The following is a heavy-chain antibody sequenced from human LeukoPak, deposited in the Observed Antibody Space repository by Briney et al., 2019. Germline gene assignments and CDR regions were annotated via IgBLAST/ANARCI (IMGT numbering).Heavy chain of an antibody. D-gene: IGHD1-26*01. J-gene: IGHJ4*02. V-gene: IGHV4-59*11. CDR3: ARDPSYSGSYFDY. CDR1: GGSISSHY. Sequence: SETLSLTCTVSGGSISSHYWSWIRQPPGKGLEWIGYNYYSGSTNYNPSLKSRVAISVDTSKNQFSLKLSSVTAADTAVYYCARDPSYSGSYFDYWGQGTLVTVSS. CDR2: NYYSGST.